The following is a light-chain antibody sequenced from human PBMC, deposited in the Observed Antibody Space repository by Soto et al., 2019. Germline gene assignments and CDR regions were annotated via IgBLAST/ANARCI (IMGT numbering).Light chain of an antibody. CDR3: QAWDSSTVV. CDR2: RDN. J-gene: IGLJ2*01. V-gene: IGLV3-1*01. CDR1: KLGDKY. Sequence: SYELTQPPSVSVSPGQTASITCSGDKLGDKYACWYQQKPGQSPVLVIYRDNKRPSGIPERFSGSNSGNTATLTISGTQAMDEADYYCQAWDSSTVVFGAGTKLTVL.